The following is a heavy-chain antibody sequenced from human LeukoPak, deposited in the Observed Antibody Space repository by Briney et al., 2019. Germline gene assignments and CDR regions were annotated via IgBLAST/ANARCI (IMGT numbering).Heavy chain of an antibody. CDR2: IIPIFGIA. CDR1: GGTFSSYT. D-gene: IGHD2-2*03. Sequence: ASAKVSCKASGGTFSSYTISWVRQAPGQGLEWMGRIIPIFGIANYAQKFQGRVTITTDKSTSTTYMELSSLRSEDTAVYYCAREVGYGSSTSCSREQNWFDPWGQGTLVTVSS. J-gene: IGHJ5*02. V-gene: IGHV1-69*04. CDR3: AREVGYGSSTSCSREQNWFDP.